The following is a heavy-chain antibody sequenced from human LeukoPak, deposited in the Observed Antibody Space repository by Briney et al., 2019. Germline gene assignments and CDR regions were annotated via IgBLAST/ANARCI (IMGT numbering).Heavy chain of an antibody. CDR1: GGSFSGYY. CDR3: ARVPLWRGAFDI. CDR2: MNHSGST. V-gene: IGHV4-34*01. J-gene: IGHJ3*02. D-gene: IGHD2-21*01. Sequence: SETLSLTCAVYGGSFSGYYWSWIRQPPGKGLEWIGEMNHSGSTNYNPSLKSRVTISVDTSKNQFSLKLSSVTAADTAVYYCARVPLWRGAFDIWGQGTMVTVSS.